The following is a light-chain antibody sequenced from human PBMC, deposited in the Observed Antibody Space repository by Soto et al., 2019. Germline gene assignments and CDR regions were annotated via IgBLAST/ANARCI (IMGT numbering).Light chain of an antibody. J-gene: IGKJ5*01. CDR3: QQRSNWPIS. CDR2: DAS. CDR1: QSVSRY. V-gene: IGKV3-11*01. Sequence: EIALTQSPATVSVSRGERATLSWRASQSVSRYLAWSKQKPGQAPRLLSDDASNRATGIPARCGGSGSGTDCTLTISSLEPEDVAVYYCQQRSNWPISVGQGTRLEIK.